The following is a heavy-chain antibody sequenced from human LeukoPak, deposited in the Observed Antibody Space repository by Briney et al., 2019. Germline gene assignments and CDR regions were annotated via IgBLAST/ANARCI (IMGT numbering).Heavy chain of an antibody. J-gene: IGHJ5*02. V-gene: IGHV4-39*01. CDR3: ARRRLGETTTANWFDP. D-gene: IGHD1-7*01. CDR1: DGSISSSSYY. Sequence: PSETLSLTCTVSDGSISSSSYYWGWIRQPPGKGLERIGSIYYSGSTYYSPSLKSRVTLSVDTSKNQFSLKLGSVTAADTAVYYCARRRLGETTTANWFDPWGQGTLVTVSS. CDR2: IYYSGST.